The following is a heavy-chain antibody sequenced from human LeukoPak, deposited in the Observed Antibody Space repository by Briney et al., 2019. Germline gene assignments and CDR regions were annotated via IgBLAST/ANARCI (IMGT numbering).Heavy chain of an antibody. Sequence: ASVKVSCKASGYTFTSYGISWVRQAPGQGLEWMGWISAYNGNTNYAQKLQGRVTMTTDTSTSTAYMELRSLRSDDTAVYHCARGRGSYYSESGVDPWGQGTLVTVSS. V-gene: IGHV1-18*01. J-gene: IGHJ5*02. CDR2: ISAYNGNT. D-gene: IGHD1-26*01. CDR1: GYTFTSYG. CDR3: ARGRGSYYSESGVDP.